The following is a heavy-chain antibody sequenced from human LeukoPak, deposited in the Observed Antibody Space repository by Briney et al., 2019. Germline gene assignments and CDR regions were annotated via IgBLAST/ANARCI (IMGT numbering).Heavy chain of an antibody. CDR1: GGSISSYY. V-gene: IGHV4-59*01. D-gene: IGHD6-13*01. J-gene: IGHJ5*02. CDR2: IYYSGST. CDR3: ARGCIAAGPRLLRYDWFDP. Sequence: SETLSLTCTVSGGSISSYYWSWIRQPPGKGLEWIGYIYYSGSTNYNPSLKSRVTISVDTSKNQFSLKLSSVTAADTAVYYCARGCIAAGPRLLRYDWFDPWGQGTLVTVSS.